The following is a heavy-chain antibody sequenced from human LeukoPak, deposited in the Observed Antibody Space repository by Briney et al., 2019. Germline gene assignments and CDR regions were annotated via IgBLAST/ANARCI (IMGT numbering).Heavy chain of an antibody. Sequence: ASVKVSCKASGGTFSSYAISRVRQAPGQGLEWMGGIIPISGTANYAQKFQGRVTITADESTSTAYMELSSLRSEDTAVYYCGIAARPYYGMDVWGQGTTVTVSS. CDR3: GIAARPYYGMDV. CDR2: IIPISGTA. CDR1: GGTFSSYA. V-gene: IGHV1-69*13. J-gene: IGHJ6*02. D-gene: IGHD6-6*01.